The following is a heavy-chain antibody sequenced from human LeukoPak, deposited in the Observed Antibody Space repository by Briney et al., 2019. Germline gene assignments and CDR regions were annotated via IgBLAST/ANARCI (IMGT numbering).Heavy chain of an antibody. CDR3: ARTSSQWLRLYYFDY. J-gene: IGHJ4*02. D-gene: IGHD5-12*01. CDR2: IYYSGST. V-gene: IGHV4-59*01. Sequence: SETLSLTCTVSGGSISSYYWSWIRQPPGKGLEWIGYIYYSGSTNYNPSLKSRVTISVDTSKNQFSLKLSSVTAADTAVYYCARTSSQWLRLYYFDYWGQGTLVTVSS. CDR1: GGSISSYY.